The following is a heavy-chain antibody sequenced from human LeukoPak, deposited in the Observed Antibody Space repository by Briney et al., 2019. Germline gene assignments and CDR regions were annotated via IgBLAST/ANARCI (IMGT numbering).Heavy chain of an antibody. CDR2: ISSSSSYI. D-gene: IGHD4-11*01. CDR3: ARDRDYRLFDY. J-gene: IGHJ4*02. Sequence: GGSLRLSCAASGFTFSSYAMSWVRQAPGKGLEWVSSISSSSSYIYYADSVKGRFTISRDNAKNSLYLQMNSLRAEDTAVYYCARDRDYRLFDYWGQGTLVTVSS. V-gene: IGHV3-21*01. CDR1: GFTFSSYA.